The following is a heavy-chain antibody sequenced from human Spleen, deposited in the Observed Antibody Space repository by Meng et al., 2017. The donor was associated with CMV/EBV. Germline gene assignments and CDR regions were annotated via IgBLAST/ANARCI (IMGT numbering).Heavy chain of an antibody. D-gene: IGHD6-13*01. Sequence: SSVKVSCKASGGIYSSYAITWVRQAPGQGLEWMGAIIPMFGTPNYAERFQGRVTITTDDMELSSLTAEDTALYYCARGTGIGASTLFDWGQGTLVTAPQ. V-gene: IGHV1-69*05. CDR1: GGIYSSYA. CDR3: ARGTGIGASTLFD. J-gene: IGHJ4*02. CDR2: IIPMFGTP.